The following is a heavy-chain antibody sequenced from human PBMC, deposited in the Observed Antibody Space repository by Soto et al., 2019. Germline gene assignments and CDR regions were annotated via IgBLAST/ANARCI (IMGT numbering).Heavy chain of an antibody. CDR3: ATDGYYDFWSGYYRPPGYYYGMDV. CDR2: VSYDGINR. D-gene: IGHD3-3*01. V-gene: IGHV3-30*03. CDR1: GFTFSSYG. J-gene: IGHJ6*02. Sequence: GGSLRLSCAASGFTFSSYGMHWVRHAPGKGLEWVAVVSYDGINRYYVDSVKGRFTISRDNSKNTLYLQMNSLRAEDTAVYYCATDGYYDFWSGYYRPPGYYYGMDVWGQGPTVTVSS.